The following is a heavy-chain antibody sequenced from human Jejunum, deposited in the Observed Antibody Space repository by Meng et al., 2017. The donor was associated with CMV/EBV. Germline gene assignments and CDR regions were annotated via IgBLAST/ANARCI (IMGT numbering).Heavy chain of an antibody. Sequence: FTFRSYGMHWLRQSPGKGLNWVAFIRFDGSKDYYADSVKDRFTISRDNSKNTVYLQMDILRIEDSAVYYCVKDWALEYDQGGHYHFDSWGPGALVTVSS. CDR1: FTFRSYG. CDR2: IRFDGSKD. V-gene: IGHV3-30*02. D-gene: IGHD2-21*02. J-gene: IGHJ4*01. CDR3: VKDWALEYDQGGHYHFDS.